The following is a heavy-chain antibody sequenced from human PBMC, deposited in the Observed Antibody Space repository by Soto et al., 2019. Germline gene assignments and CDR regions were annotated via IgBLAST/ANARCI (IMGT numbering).Heavy chain of an antibody. CDR2: IKTDASEK. Sequence: XVSLRLSCAACGFSFHWYWMSWVRQAPGKGLEWLATIKTDASEKKYVDSVKGRFTVSRDNAKNSVYLQMDSLRSEDTAVYYCAKDRMDPNSVWDPFDICGQRTVVTVSS. D-gene: IGHD2-15*01. J-gene: IGHJ3*02. CDR1: GFSFHWYW. V-gene: IGHV3-7*03. CDR3: AKDRMDPNSVWDPFDI.